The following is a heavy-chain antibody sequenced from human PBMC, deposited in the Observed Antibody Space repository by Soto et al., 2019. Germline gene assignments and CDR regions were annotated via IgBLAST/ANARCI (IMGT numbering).Heavy chain of an antibody. J-gene: IGHJ6*02. Sequence: PGESLKISCKGSGYSFTSYWIGWVRQMPGKGLEWMGIIYPGDSDTRYSPSFQGQVTISADKSISTAYLQWSSLKASDTAMYYCARLSLGNYYYYYGMDVWGQGTTVTVSS. CDR1: GYSFTSYW. V-gene: IGHV5-51*01. CDR2: IYPGDSDT. CDR3: ARLSLGNYYYYYGMDV. D-gene: IGHD3-16*02.